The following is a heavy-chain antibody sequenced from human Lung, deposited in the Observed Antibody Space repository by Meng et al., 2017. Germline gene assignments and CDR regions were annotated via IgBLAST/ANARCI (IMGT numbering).Heavy chain of an antibody. Sequence: QVHLRQWGAGMLTPSETLSLTCVVSGGSFSDYYWCWIRQPPGKGLEWIGEINHSGSTNYNPSLESRATISVDTSQNNLSLKLSSVTAADSAVYYCARGPTTMAHDFDYWGQGTLVTVSS. V-gene: IGHV4-34*01. CDR3: ARGPTTMAHDFDY. J-gene: IGHJ4*02. D-gene: IGHD4-11*01. CDR1: GGSFSDYY. CDR2: INHSGST.